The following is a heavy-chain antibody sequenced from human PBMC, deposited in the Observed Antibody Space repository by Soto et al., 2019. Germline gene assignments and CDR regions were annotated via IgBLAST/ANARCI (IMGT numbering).Heavy chain of an antibody. J-gene: IGHJ4*02. D-gene: IGHD6-13*01. Sequence: GGSLRLSCAASGFTFSSYGMHWVRQAPGKGLEWVAVIWYDGSNKYYADSVKGRFTISRDNSKNTLYLQMNSLRAEDTAVYYCAREPSSWYHYFDYWGQGTLVTVS. V-gene: IGHV3-33*01. CDR1: GFTFSSYG. CDR3: AREPSSWYHYFDY. CDR2: IWYDGSNK.